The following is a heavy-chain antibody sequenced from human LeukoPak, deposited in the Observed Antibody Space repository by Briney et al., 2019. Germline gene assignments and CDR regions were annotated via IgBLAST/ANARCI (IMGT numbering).Heavy chain of an antibody. D-gene: IGHD3-22*01. CDR3: ARGSVSYYYDSSGYSFYY. CDR2: IIPILGIA. CDR1: GGTFSSYT. V-gene: IGHV1-69*02. Sequence: ASVKVSCKASGGTFSSYTISWVRQAPGQGLEWMGRIIPILGIANYAQKFQGRVMITADKSTSTAYMELSSLRSEDTAVYYCARGSVSYYYDSSGYSFYYWGQGTLVTVSS. J-gene: IGHJ4*02.